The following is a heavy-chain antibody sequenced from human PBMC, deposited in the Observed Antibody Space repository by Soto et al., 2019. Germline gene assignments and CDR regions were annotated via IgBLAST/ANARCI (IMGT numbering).Heavy chain of an antibody. CDR1: GDSVSSNSAA. Sequence: SQTLSLTCAISGDSVSSNSAACNWIRQSPSRGLEWLGRTYYRSKWYNDYAVSVKSRITINPDTSKNQFSLQLNSVTPEDTAVYYCARESGRYYDSSGYGVDVWGQGTTVTVSS. CDR3: ARESGRYYDSSGYGVDV. V-gene: IGHV6-1*01. CDR2: TYYRSKWYN. J-gene: IGHJ6*02. D-gene: IGHD3-22*01.